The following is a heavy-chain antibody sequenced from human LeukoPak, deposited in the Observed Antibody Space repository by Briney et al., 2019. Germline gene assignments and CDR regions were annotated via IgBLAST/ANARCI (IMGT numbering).Heavy chain of an antibody. V-gene: IGHV4-39*01. Sequence: SETLSLTCTVSGGSISSSSYYWGWIRQPPGKGLEWIGSFYYSGSTYYNPSLKSRVTVFVDTSKNQFSLKLSSVTAADTSVYYCATRTSSGGYFDYWGQGTLVTVSS. CDR2: FYYSGST. D-gene: IGHD2-2*01. CDR1: GGSISSSSYY. CDR3: ATRTSSGGYFDY. J-gene: IGHJ4*02.